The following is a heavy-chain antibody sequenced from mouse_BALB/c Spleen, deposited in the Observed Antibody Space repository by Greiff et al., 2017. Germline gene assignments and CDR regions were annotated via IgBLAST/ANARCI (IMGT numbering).Heavy chain of an antibody. Sequence: QVQLQQPGSELVRPGASVKLSCKASGYTFTSYWMHWVKQRPGQGLEWIGWIYPGDGSTKYNEKFKGKATLTADKSSSTAYMQLSSLTSENSAVYFCARRATGFDYWGQGTTLTVSS. CDR3: ARRATGFDY. D-gene: IGHD3-1*01. CDR2: IYPGDGST. CDR1: GYTFTSYW. J-gene: IGHJ2*01. V-gene: IGHV1S56*01.